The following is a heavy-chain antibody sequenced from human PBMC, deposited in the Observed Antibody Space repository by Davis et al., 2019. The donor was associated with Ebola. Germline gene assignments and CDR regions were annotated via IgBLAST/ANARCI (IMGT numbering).Heavy chain of an antibody. J-gene: IGHJ6*02. V-gene: IGHV1-46*01. CDR2: INPSGGST. CDR1: GYTFTSYY. Sequence: AASVKVSCKASGYTFTSYYMHWVRQAPGQGLEWMGIINPSGGSTSYAQKFQGRVTMTRDTSTSTVYMELSSLRSEDTAVYYCARGTVWFRELLMSYYYYGMDVWGQGTTVTVSS. CDR3: ARGTVWFRELLMSYYYYGMDV. D-gene: IGHD3-10*01.